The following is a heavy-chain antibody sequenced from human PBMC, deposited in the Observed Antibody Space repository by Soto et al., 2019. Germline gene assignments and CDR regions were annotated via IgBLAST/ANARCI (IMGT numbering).Heavy chain of an antibody. V-gene: IGHV4-30-4*01. J-gene: IGHJ6*02. CDR3: ARDVSRYYGMDV. CDR2: IYYSGST. CDR1: GGSISSGDYY. Sequence: QVQLQESGPGLVKPSQTLSLTCTVSGGSISSGDYYWTWIRQPPGKGLEWIGYIYYSGSTYYNPSLKSPVTISVDTSKNQFSLKLTSVTAADTAVYYCARDVSRYYGMDVWGQGTTVTVSS.